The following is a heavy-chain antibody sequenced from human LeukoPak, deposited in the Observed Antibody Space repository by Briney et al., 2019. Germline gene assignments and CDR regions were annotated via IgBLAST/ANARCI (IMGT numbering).Heavy chain of an antibody. J-gene: IGHJ5*02. CDR3: ARGPYCGGDCYPMGFDP. V-gene: IGHV3-53*01. CDR2: IYSGGRT. D-gene: IGHD2-21*02. CDR1: GFTDSSNY. Sequence: GGSLRLSCAASGFTDSSNYMSWLRQPPGRGLEWVSVIYSGGRTYHPDSVKGRFTHPRDNSKNSLYLQMNSLRAEDTAVYYCARGPYCGGDCYPMGFDPWGQGTLVTVSS.